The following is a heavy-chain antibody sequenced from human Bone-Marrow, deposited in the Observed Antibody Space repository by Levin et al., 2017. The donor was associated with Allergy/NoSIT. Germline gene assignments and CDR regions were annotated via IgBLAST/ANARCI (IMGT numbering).Heavy chain of an antibody. D-gene: IGHD3-22*01. Sequence: PGASVKVSCKVSGYTLTEFSMHWVRQAPGQGLEWMGGFDPEDGETIYAQKFQGRVTMTEDTSTDTASMELSSLRSEDTAMYYCATEPAPGLEKYYDTSGLGDWGQGTLVTVSS. V-gene: IGHV1-24*01. CDR3: ATEPAPGLEKYYDTSGLGD. CDR2: FDPEDGET. J-gene: IGHJ4*02. CDR1: GYTLTEFS.